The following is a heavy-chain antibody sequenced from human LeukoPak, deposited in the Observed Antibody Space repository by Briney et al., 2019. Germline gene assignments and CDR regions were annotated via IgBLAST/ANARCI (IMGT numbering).Heavy chain of an antibody. CDR3: TRMTTGHDY. CDR2: INHSGYT. V-gene: IGHV4-34*01. CDR1: GVSFDDYY. J-gene: IGHJ4*02. Sequence: PSETLSLTCAVSGVSFDDYYWSWVRQTPGKGLEWIGEINHSGYTNDSPSLKSRVTLSIDTSRKQFSLNLRSVTVADAGIYYCTRMTTGHDYWGQGTLVTASS. D-gene: IGHD4-17*01.